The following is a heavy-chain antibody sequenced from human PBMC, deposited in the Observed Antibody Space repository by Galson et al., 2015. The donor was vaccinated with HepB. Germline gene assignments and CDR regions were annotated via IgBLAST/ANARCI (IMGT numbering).Heavy chain of an antibody. CDR1: GFTFSSYA. V-gene: IGHV3-30*04. D-gene: IGHD1-26*01. CDR3: ARDGLSGSCLDY. J-gene: IGHJ4*02. CDR2: ISYDGSNK. Sequence: SLRLSCAASGFTFSSYAMHWVRQAPGKGLEWVAVISYDGSNKYYADSVKGRFTISRDNFKNTLYLQMNSLRAEDTAVYYCARDGLSGSCLDYWGQGTLVTVSS.